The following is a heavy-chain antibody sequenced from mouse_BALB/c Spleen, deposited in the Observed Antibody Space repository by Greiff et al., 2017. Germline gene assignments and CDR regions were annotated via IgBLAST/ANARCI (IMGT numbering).Heavy chain of an antibody. Sequence: EVQRVESGPSLVKPSQTLSLTCSVTGDSITSGYWNWIRKFPGNKLEYMGYISYSGSTYYNPSLKSRISITRDTSKNQYYLQLNSVTTEDTATYYCARYGNYRKGGFDVWGAGTTVTVSS. J-gene: IGHJ1*01. CDR2: ISYSGST. CDR1: GDSITSGY. D-gene: IGHD2-1*01. V-gene: IGHV3-8*02. CDR3: ARYGNYRKGGFDV.